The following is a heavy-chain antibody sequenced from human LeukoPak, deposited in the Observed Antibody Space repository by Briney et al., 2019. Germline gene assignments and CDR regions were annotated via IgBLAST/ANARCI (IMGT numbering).Heavy chain of an antibody. D-gene: IGHD3-10*01. CDR2: IYYSGST. V-gene: IGHV4-59*02. CDR1: GGSVNDYY. J-gene: IGHJ3*01. Sequence: SETLSLTCTASGGSVNDYYWNWIRQPPGKGLEWIGYIYYSGSTDYNPSLKSRVTMSIDTSKNQFSLKLNSVTAADTAVYYCARGGARGSSAFDVWGQGTMVIVSA. CDR3: ARGGARGSSAFDV.